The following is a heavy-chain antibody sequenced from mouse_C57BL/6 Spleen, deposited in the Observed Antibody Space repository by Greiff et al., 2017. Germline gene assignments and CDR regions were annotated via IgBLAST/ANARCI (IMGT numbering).Heavy chain of an antibody. CDR3: ARSYYSNYEDLDY. J-gene: IGHJ2*01. D-gene: IGHD2-5*01. CDR2: IDPEDGET. V-gene: IGHV14-2*01. Sequence: VQLQQSGAELVKPGASVKLSCTASGFNIKDYYMHWVKQRTEQGLEWIGRIDPEDGETKYDPKFQGKATITADTSSNTAYLQLSSLTSEDTAVYYCARSYYSNYEDLDYWGQGTTLTVSS. CDR1: GFNIKDYY.